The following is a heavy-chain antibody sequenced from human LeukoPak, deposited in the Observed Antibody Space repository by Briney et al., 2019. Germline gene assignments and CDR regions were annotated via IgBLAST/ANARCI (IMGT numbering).Heavy chain of an antibody. V-gene: IGHV3-48*01. CDR1: GFTFSSYT. Sequence: GGSLRLSCAASGFTFSSYTMNWVRQAPGKGLEWVSCITSSSSTIYYADSLKGRFTISRDNAKNSLYLQMNSLRAEDTAVYYCAGPFSSGYWGQGTLVTVSS. D-gene: IGHD6-19*01. J-gene: IGHJ4*02. CDR3: AGPFSSGY. CDR2: ITSSSSTI.